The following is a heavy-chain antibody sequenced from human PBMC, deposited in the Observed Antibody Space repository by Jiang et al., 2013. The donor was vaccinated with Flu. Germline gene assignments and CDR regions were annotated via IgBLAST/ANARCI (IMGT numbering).Heavy chain of an antibody. CDR2: ISYDGSNK. CDR3: ISPDLGY. D-gene: IGHD1-14*01. J-gene: IGHJ4*02. CDR1: GFTFSSYG. V-gene: IGHV3-30*03. Sequence: QLLESGGGVVQPGRSLRLSCAASGFTFSSYGMHWVRQAPGKGLEWVAVISYDGSNKYYADSVKGRFTISRDNSKNTLYLQMNSLRAEDTAVYYCISPDLGYWGQGTLVTVSS.